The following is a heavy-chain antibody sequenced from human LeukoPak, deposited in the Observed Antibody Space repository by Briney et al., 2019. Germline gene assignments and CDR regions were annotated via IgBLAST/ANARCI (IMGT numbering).Heavy chain of an antibody. CDR3: ASHYYYDSSGLT. CDR2: NNHSGST. V-gene: IGHV4-34*01. CDR1: GGSFSGYY. Sequence: SETLSLTCAVYGGSFSGYYWSWIRQPPGKGLEWIGENNHSGSTKYNPSLKSRVTISADTSKNQFSLKLSSVTAADTAVYYCASHYYYDSSGLTWGQGTLVTVSP. D-gene: IGHD3-22*01. J-gene: IGHJ4*02.